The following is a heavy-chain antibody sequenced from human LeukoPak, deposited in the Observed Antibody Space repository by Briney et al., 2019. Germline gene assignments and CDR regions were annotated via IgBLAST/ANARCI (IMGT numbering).Heavy chain of an antibody. Sequence: GGSLRLSCAATGFIVSNNYMSWVRQAPGKGLEWVANIRQDGSDKYYVDSVKGRFTISRDNAKNSLYLQMNSLRAEDTAVYYCANEIRPNDYWGQGTQVTVSS. CDR1: GFIVSNNY. CDR3: ANEIRPNDY. CDR2: IRQDGSDK. V-gene: IGHV3-7*03. J-gene: IGHJ4*02. D-gene: IGHD4-17*01.